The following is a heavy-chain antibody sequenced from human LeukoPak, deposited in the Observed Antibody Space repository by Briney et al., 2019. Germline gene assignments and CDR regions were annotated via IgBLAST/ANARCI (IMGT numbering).Heavy chain of an antibody. Sequence: ASVKVSCKASGYTFTSYGISWVRQAPGQGLEWMGWISAYNGNTNYAQKFQGRVTMTEDTSTDTAYMELSSLRSEDTAVYYCATYSYDSSGFGEGWGQGTLVTVSS. CDR1: GYTFTSYG. V-gene: IGHV1-18*01. D-gene: IGHD3-22*01. J-gene: IGHJ4*02. CDR3: ATYSYDSSGFGEG. CDR2: ISAYNGNT.